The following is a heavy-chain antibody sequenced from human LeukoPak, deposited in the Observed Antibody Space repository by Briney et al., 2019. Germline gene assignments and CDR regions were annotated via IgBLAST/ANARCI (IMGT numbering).Heavy chain of an antibody. CDR3: ARDQSGEWDLLSGWWFDP. CDR2: INPNGGFT. V-gene: IGHV1-46*01. D-gene: IGHD1-26*01. CDR1: GYTFSTHW. J-gene: IGHJ5*02. Sequence: ASVKVSCKTSGYTFSTHWMHWVRQAPGQGLEWMGIINPNGGFTSYAQKSQGRVTVTRDMSTSTVYMELSDLKSEDTAVYYCARDQSGEWDLLSGWWFDPWGQGTLVTVSS.